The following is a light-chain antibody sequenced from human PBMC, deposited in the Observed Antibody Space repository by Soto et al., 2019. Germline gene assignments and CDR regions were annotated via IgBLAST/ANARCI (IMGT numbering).Light chain of an antibody. V-gene: IGLV2-14*01. J-gene: IGLJ1*01. CDR2: EVS. CDR3: SSYSRSTAYL. Sequence: QSVLTQPASASGSPGQSITISCTGTSSDVGGYDYVSWYQIHPGKAPKLMVFEVSNRPSGVSYRFSGSKSGNTASLTISGPQAEDEADYFCSSYSRSTAYLFGTGTKLTVL. CDR1: SSDVGGYDY.